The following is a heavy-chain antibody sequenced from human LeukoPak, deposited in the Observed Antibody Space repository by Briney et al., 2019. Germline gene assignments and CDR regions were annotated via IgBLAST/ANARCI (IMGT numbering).Heavy chain of an antibody. V-gene: IGHV3-74*01. J-gene: IGHJ4*02. CDR2: LSSDGGST. D-gene: IGHD3-10*01. CDR3: AREFASGSGH. Sequence: GGCLRLSCAGSGFTFSSNWMHWVRQAPGKGLVWVSGLSSDGGSTRYADSVKGRFTISRDNAKNTLYLQMNSLRAEDTAVYYCAREFASGSGHWGQGTLVTVSS. CDR1: GFTFSSNW.